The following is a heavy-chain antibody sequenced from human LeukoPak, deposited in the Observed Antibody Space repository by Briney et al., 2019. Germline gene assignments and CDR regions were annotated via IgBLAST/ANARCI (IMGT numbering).Heavy chain of an antibody. CDR2: ISGYNGNT. V-gene: IGHV1-18*01. J-gene: IGHJ4*02. CDR3: ARDSSPMVVVVIMDY. D-gene: IGHD3-22*01. Sequence: ASVKVSCKASGYTFSSYGISWVRQASGQGPEWMGWISGYNGNTEYAQKFQGRVTMTTDTSTSTAYMELKSLRSDDTAVYYCARDSSPMVVVVIMDYWGQGTLVTVSS. CDR1: GYTFSSYG.